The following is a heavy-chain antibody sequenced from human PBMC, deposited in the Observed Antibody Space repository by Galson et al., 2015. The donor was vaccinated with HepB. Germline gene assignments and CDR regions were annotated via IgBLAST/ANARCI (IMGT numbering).Heavy chain of an antibody. CDR2: ISSDGRDK. Sequence: SLRLSCAASGFIFSTFGMHWVHQAPGKGLEWVAVISSDGRDKYYADSVKGRFSISRDNSKNTLYLQMNGLRAEDSAVYYCARSDLLDQWGQGTLVTVSS. CDR1: GFIFSTFG. D-gene: IGHD3-10*01. CDR3: ARSDLLDQ. V-gene: IGHV3-30*03. J-gene: IGHJ4*02.